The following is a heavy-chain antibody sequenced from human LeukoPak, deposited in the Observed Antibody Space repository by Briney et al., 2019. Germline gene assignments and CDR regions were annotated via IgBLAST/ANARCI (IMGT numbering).Heavy chain of an antibody. CDR2: IYYSGST. CDR1: GGSISSGDYY. J-gene: IGHJ4*02. CDR3: ARTPYSSSPDY. Sequence: SETLSLTRTVSGGSISSGDYYWSWIRQPPGKGLEWIGYIYYSGSTYYNPSLKSRVTISVATYKNQFSLKLSSVTAADTAVYYCARTPYSSSPDYWGQGTLVTVSS. D-gene: IGHD6-13*01. V-gene: IGHV4-30-4*01.